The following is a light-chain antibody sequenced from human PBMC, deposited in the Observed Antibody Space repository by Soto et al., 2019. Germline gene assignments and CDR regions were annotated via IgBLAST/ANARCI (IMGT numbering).Light chain of an antibody. CDR2: EVS. V-gene: IGLV2-14*01. CDR3: SSYTVNSVTLYV. CDR1: SSDIGSNNY. Sequence: QSVLTQPASVSGSPGQSITISCTGTSSDIGSNNYVSWYQQHPGKAPKVMIYEVSHRPSGVSNRFSGSKSGNTASLTISGLQAEDEADYYCSSYTVNSVTLYVFGTGTKVTVL. J-gene: IGLJ1*01.